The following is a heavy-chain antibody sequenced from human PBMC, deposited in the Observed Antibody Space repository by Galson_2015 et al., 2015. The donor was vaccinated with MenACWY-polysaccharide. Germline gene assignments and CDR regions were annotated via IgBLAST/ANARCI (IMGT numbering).Heavy chain of an antibody. CDR2: MSPNSGNS. Sequence: SVKASCKATGFTFTNYDMNWVRQAPGQGLEWMAWMSPNSGNSGYAQTFHGRVTLTKDTSINTAYLELSSLRSEDTAMYYCARTFDVFDYWGQGTLVTVSS. J-gene: IGHJ4*02. V-gene: IGHV1-8*01. CDR1: GFTFTNYD. CDR3: ARTFDVFDY.